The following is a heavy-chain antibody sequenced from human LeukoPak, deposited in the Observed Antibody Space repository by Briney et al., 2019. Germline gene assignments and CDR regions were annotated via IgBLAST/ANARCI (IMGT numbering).Heavy chain of an antibody. J-gene: IGHJ4*02. CDR2: IGTAGET. V-gene: IGHV3-13*01. D-gene: IGHD2-2*01. Sequence: GGSLTLSCAASGFTFSSFEMHGPPQAAGKGLEWVSGIGTAGETHYPDSVKGRFTISRENAKDSLYLQMNRLRGGDTAVYYCARSRQGRFDYWGQGTLVTVSS. CDR3: ARSRQGRFDY. CDR1: GFTFSSFE.